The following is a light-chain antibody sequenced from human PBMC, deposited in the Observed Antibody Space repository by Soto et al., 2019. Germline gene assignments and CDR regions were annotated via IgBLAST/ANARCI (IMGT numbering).Light chain of an antibody. Sequence: DIQMTQSPSSVSASVGDRVTITCRASQGISGWLAWYQQKPGKAPKLLIYAASTVETGVPSRFSGGRSGTDFTLTINNLQPEDFATYYCQQATISQLTFGEGTKVEIK. CDR2: AAS. CDR1: QGISGW. V-gene: IGKV1-12*01. CDR3: QQATISQLT. J-gene: IGKJ4*01.